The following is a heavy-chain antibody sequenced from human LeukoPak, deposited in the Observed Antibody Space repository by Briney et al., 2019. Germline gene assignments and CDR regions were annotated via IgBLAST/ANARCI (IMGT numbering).Heavy chain of an antibody. CDR1: GFTFSSYS. D-gene: IGHD3-10*01. J-gene: IGHJ4*02. Sequence: GGSLRLSCAAFGFTFSSYSMNWVRQAPGKGLEWVSSTTSSSSYIYYADSVKGRFTISRDNAKNSLYLQMNSLRAEDTAVYYCARASASGGHYYFDYWGQGTLVTVSS. V-gene: IGHV3-21*01. CDR2: TTSSSSYI. CDR3: ARASASGGHYYFDY.